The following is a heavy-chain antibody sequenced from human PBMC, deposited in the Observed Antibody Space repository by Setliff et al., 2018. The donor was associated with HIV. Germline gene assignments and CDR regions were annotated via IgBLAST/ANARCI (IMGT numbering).Heavy chain of an antibody. J-gene: IGHJ4*02. V-gene: IGHV3-30*04. CDR1: GFPFSSYA. Sequence: SLRLSCAASGFPFSSYAMHWVRQAPGKGLEWVAVASYGAGNKEYADSAKGRFTVSRDNSNDTLYLQMNSLRIEDTAVYYCTTGLFESRREGPIFSDYWGQGTLVTVSS. CDR2: ASYGAGNK. CDR3: TTGLFESRREGPIFSDY. D-gene: IGHD7-27*01.